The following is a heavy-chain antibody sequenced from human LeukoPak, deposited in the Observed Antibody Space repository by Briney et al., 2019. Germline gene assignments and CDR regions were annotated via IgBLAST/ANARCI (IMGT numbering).Heavy chain of an antibody. D-gene: IGHD1-1*01. J-gene: IGHJ4*02. V-gene: IGHV4-39*01. CDR3: ARHEDRNWYFDH. CDR2: IYYSGST. Sequence: SETLSLSCTVSGGSISSSYYYWGWIRQPPGKGLEWIGTIYYSGSTYYNPSLKSRVTISVDTSANQFSLKLSSVTAPDTAVYYCARHEDRNWYFDHWGQGTLVTVSS. CDR1: GGSISSSYYY.